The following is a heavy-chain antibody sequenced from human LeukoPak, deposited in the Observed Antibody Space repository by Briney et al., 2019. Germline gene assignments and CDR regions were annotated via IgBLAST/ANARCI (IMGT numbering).Heavy chain of an antibody. CDR2: IYYSGST. CDR1: GGSISSYY. V-gene: IGHV4-59*01. Sequence: SETLSLTCTISGGSISSYYWSWIRQPPGKGLEWIGYIYYSGSTNYNPSLKSRVTISVDTSKNQFSLKLSSVTAADTAVYYCARGPYCSSTSCYQGWFDPWGQGTLVTVSS. J-gene: IGHJ5*02. D-gene: IGHD2-2*01. CDR3: ARGPYCSSTSCYQGWFDP.